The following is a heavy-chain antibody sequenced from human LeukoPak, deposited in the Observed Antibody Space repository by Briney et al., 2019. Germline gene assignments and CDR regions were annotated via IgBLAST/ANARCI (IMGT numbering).Heavy chain of an antibody. Sequence: SETLSLTCTVSGGSISDYYWTWIRQSPGTGLEWIGYMDYSGSTAYNPSLKSRVTISIDTSKKQFSLELSSVTAADTAIYFCARRKRGSGGPFDYWGQGTLVTVSS. CDR1: GGSISDYY. CDR2: MDYSGST. D-gene: IGHD6-19*01. CDR3: ARRKRGSGGPFDY. V-gene: IGHV4-59*08. J-gene: IGHJ4*02.